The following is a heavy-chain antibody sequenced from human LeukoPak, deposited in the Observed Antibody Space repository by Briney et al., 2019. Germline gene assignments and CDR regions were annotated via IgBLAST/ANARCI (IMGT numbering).Heavy chain of an antibody. CDR1: GGSISSYY. V-gene: IGHV4-4*07. CDR2: IYTSGST. Sequence: SETLSLTCTVSGGSISSYYWSWIRQPAGKGLEWIGRIYTSGSTNYNPSLKSRVTMSVDMSKNQFSLKLSSVTAADTAVYYCARGAYYYGSGLPFDPWGQGTLVTVSS. J-gene: IGHJ5*02. D-gene: IGHD3-10*01. CDR3: ARGAYYYGSGLPFDP.